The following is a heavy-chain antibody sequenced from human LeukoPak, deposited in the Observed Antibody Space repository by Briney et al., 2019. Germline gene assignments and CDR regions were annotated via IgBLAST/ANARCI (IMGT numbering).Heavy chain of an antibody. CDR3: SASRPHYGDYYGLDV. CDR2: ISPSGDST. J-gene: IGHJ6*02. D-gene: IGHD4/OR15-4a*01. CDR1: GFTFSSHS. Sequence: GGSLRLSCAASGFTFSSHSMSWVRQPPGEGLEWVAAISPSGDSTTYRDSVKGQFTISRDNSKNTLYLQMNSLRTEDTAVYFCSASRPHYGDYYGLDVWGHGTTVTVSS. V-gene: IGHV3-23*01.